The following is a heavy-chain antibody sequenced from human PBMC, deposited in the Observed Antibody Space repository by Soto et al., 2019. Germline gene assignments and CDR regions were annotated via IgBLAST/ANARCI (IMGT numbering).Heavy chain of an antibody. Sequence: DVQLVETGGGLIQPGGSLRLSCAASGFTVSGNFMSWVRQAPGKGLEWVSIIYTGDTTYYADSVKGRFTISRDNSKNTLYLQMNRLRAEDSAVYYCARRLSRSWSALDYGGRGTLVTVSS. V-gene: IGHV3-53*02. J-gene: IGHJ4*02. CDR3: ARRLSRSWSALDY. CDR2: IYTGDTT. CDR1: GFTVSGNF. D-gene: IGHD6-13*01.